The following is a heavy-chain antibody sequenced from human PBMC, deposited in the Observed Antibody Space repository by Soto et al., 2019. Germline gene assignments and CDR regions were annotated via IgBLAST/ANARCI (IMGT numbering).Heavy chain of an antibody. CDR3: ARGYYCSGGSCYSSYYYYYGMDV. D-gene: IGHD2-15*01. CDR2: IYHSGST. CDR1: GGSISSGGYS. J-gene: IGHJ6*02. V-gene: IGHV4-30-2*01. Sequence: PSETLSLTCAVSGGSISSGGYSWSWIRQPPGKGLEWIGYIYHSGSTYHNPSLKSRVTISVDRSKNQFSLKLSSVTAADTAVYYCARGYYCSGGSCYSSYYYYYGMDVWGQGTTVTVSS.